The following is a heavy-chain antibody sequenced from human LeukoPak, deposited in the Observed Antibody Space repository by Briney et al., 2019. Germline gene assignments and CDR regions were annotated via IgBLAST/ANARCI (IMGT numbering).Heavy chain of an antibody. Sequence: PGGSLRLSCAASGFTFSNYAMHWVRQAPGKGLEWVAFIRHDGSNIYYADSVKGRFTISRDNSKNTLYLQMNSLIAEDTAVYYCAKTGCQWGYYFYYMDVWGKGTTVTVSS. CDR3: AKTGCQWGYYFYYMDV. CDR2: IRHDGSNI. CDR1: GFTFSNYA. D-gene: IGHD1-14*01. V-gene: IGHV3-30*02. J-gene: IGHJ6*03.